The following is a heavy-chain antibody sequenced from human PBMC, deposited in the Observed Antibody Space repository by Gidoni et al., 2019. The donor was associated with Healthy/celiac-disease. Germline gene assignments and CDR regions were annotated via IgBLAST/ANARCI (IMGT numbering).Heavy chain of an antibody. CDR3: ARDRNPTYYYDSSGYLGLGWFDP. J-gene: IGHJ5*02. Sequence: QVQLVQSGAEVKQPGASVTVSCKASGYTCTSYGISWVRQPPGQGLAWMGWISDYNGNTNYAQRLQGRVTMTTDTSTSTAYMELRGLRSDDTAVYYCARDRNPTYYYDSSGYLGLGWFDPWGQGTLVTVSS. CDR2: ISDYNGNT. V-gene: IGHV1-18*01. CDR1: GYTCTSYG. D-gene: IGHD3-22*01.